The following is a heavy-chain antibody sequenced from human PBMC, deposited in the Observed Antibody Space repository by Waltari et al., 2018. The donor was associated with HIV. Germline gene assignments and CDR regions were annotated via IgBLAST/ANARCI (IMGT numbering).Heavy chain of an antibody. V-gene: IGHV1-3*04. J-gene: IGHJ5*01. CDR2: INTANGYT. D-gene: IGHD6-6*01. CDR3: ARGGEKFSSSWFNF. CDR1: GYTFSDYA. Sequence: QAQLVQSGAEVKKPGASVKVSCEASGYTFSDYAIHWVRQAPGQRLEWMGWINTANGYTRSSQRFQDRITMTRDTSAGTAYMELSSLTSEDTAVYFCARGGEKFSSSWFNFWGQGTLVTVSS.